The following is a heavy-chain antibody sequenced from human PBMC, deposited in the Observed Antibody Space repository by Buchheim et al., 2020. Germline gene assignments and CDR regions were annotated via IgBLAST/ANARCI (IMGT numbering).Heavy chain of an antibody. D-gene: IGHD6-19*01. CDR1: GFTFSGHG. J-gene: IGHJ4*02. Sequence: QVQLVESGGGVVQPGRSLRLSCAASGFTFSGHGMHWVRQAPGKGLEWVAIISSDGSSKHYGDSVKGRFTVSRDNAKNSLYLQMNSLRAEDTAVYYCAKGSHGGGPGGYSSGWFDYWGQGTL. CDR2: ISSDGSSK. V-gene: IGHV3-30*18. CDR3: AKGSHGGGPGGYSSGWFDY.